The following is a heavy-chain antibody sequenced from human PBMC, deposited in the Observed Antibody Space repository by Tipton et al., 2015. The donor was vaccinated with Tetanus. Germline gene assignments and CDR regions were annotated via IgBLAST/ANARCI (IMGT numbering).Heavy chain of an antibody. D-gene: IGHD5-24*01. CDR2: ISWNSGSI. V-gene: IGHV3-9*01. J-gene: IGHJ3*02. CDR1: GFTFDDYA. CDR3: AKDMGVEMATIGDDAFDI. Sequence: SLRLSCAASGFTFDDYAMHWVRQAPGKGLEWVSGISWNSGSIGYADSVKGRFTISRDNAKNSLYLQMNSLRAEDTALYYCAKDMGVEMATIGDDAFDIWGQGTMVTVSS.